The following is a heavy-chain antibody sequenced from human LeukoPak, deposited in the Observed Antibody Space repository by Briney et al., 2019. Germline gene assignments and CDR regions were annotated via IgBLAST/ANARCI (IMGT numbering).Heavy chain of an antibody. CDR2: IYPGDSDT. J-gene: IGHJ4*02. Sequence: GESLKISCKGSGCIFTTYWIGWVRQMPGKGLEWMGIIYPGDSDTRYSPSFQGQVTISADKSISTAYLQWSSLKASDTAMYYCARGPAAAGIYYWGQGTLVTVSS. V-gene: IGHV5-51*01. CDR3: ARGPAAAGIYY. CDR1: GCIFTTYW. D-gene: IGHD6-13*01.